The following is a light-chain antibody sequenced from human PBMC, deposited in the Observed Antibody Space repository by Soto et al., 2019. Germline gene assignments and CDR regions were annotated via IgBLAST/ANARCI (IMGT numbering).Light chain of an antibody. Sequence: QSALTQPRSVSGSPGQSVTISCTGTSSDVGGYNYVSWYQQHPGKAPKLMIYDVSKRPSGVPDRFSGSKSGNTASLTISGLQAEDGAGYYCCSYAGSYYVFGTGTKVTVL. V-gene: IGLV2-11*01. J-gene: IGLJ1*01. CDR1: SSDVGGYNY. CDR2: DVS. CDR3: CSYAGSYYV.